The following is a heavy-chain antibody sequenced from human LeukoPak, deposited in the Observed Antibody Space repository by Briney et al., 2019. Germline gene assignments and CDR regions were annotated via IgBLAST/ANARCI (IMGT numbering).Heavy chain of an antibody. CDR1: GFTFSSYE. Sequence: GGSLRLSCAASGFTFSSYEMNWVRQAPGKGLEWVSYISSSGSTIYYADSVKGRFTISRDNAKNSLYLQMNSLRAEDTAVYYCARDRGSGYDRGYFDYWGQGTLVTVSS. CDR2: ISSSGSTI. CDR3: ARDRGSGYDRGYFDY. D-gene: IGHD5-12*01. J-gene: IGHJ4*02. V-gene: IGHV3-48*03.